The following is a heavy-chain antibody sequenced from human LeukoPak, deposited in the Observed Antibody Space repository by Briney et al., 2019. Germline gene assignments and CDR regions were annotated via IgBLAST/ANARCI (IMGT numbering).Heavy chain of an antibody. CDR1: GFTFSTYA. J-gene: IGHJ4*02. Sequence: PGGSLRLSCAASGFTFSTYAMHWVRQAPGKGLEWVAFISYGGINKYYTDSVKGRFTISRDNSKNTLYLQMNSLRAEDTAVYYCARAFRSMGGGTIYYFDYWGQGTLVTVSS. D-gene: IGHD1-1*01. V-gene: IGHV3-30*04. CDR3: ARAFRSMGGGTIYYFDY. CDR2: ISYGGINK.